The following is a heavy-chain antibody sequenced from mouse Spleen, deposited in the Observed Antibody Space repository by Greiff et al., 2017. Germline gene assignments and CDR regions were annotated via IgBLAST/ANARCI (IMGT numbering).Heavy chain of an antibody. Sequence: EVKLVESGGGLVKPGGSLKLSCAVSGFTFSDYGMHWVRQSPEKGLEWVAYISSGSSTIYYADIVKGRFTISRDNAKNILFLQMTSLRSEDTAMYYCARGDPDFDYWGQGTTLTVSS. D-gene: IGHD3-3*01. J-gene: IGHJ2*01. V-gene: IGHV5-17*01. CDR1: GFTFSDYG. CDR2: ISSGSSTI. CDR3: ARGDPDFDY.